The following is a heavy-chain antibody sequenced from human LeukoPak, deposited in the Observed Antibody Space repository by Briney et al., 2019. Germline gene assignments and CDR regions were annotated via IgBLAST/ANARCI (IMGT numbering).Heavy chain of an antibody. V-gene: IGHV4-34*01. CDR1: GGSLSGYY. J-gene: IGHJ4*02. CDR3: ARSRSISDYVWGTYRYGYFDF. Sequence: PSETLSLTCAVYGGSLSGYYWSWIRQSPGKGLEWIGEINHRGITKYHPSLKSQFSISVDTSKNQFSLKLTSVTAADTAVYYCARSRSISDYVWGTYRYGYFDFWGQGTQVTVSS. D-gene: IGHD3-16*02. CDR2: INHRGIT.